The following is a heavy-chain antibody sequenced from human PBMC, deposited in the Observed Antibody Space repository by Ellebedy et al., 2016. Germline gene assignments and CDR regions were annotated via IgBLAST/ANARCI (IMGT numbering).Heavy chain of an antibody. CDR2: INHSGST. CDR3: ATGNYSHMALDY. Sequence: SETLSLTCAVYGGSFSGYYWSWIRQPPGKGLEWIGEINHSGSTNYNPSLKSRVTISVDTSKNQFSLKLSSVTAADTAVYYCATGNYSHMALDYWGQGTLVTVSS. J-gene: IGHJ4*02. D-gene: IGHD1-7*01. V-gene: IGHV4-34*01. CDR1: GGSFSGYY.